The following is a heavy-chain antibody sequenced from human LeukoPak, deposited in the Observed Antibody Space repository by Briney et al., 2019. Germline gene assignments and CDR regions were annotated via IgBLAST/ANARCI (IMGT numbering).Heavy chain of an antibody. V-gene: IGHV4-34*01. J-gene: IGHJ6*02. CDR1: GGFFSGYY. CDR2: INHSGST. Sequence: SETLSLTCAVYGGFFSGYYWSWIRQPPGKGLEWIGEINHSGSTNYNPSLKSRVTISVDTSKNQFSLKLSSVTAADTAVYYCARGCTNGVCYPYYYYYGMDVWGQGTTVTVSS. CDR3: ARGCTNGVCYPYYYYYGMDV. D-gene: IGHD2-8*01.